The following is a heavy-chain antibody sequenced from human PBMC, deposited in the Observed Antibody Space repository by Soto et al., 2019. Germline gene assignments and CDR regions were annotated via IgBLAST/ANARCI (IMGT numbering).Heavy chain of an antibody. J-gene: IGHJ4*02. D-gene: IGHD3-9*01. V-gene: IGHV3-30*18. CDR3: AKDRVDILTGSPVFDY. CDR1: GFTLSSYG. CDR2: ISYDGSNK. Sequence: QVQLVESGGGVVQPGRSLRLSCAASGFTLSSYGMHWVRQAPGKGLEWVAVISYDGSNKYYADSVKGRFTISRDNSKNTLYLQMNSLRAEDTAVYYCAKDRVDILTGSPVFDYWGQGTLVTVSS.